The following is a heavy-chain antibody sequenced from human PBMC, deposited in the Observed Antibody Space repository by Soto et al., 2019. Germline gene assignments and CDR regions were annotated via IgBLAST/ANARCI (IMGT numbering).Heavy chain of an antibody. CDR1: GGTFSSCA. V-gene: IGHV1-69*13. Sequence: SVKVSCKASGGTFSSCAISWVRQAPGQGLEWMGGIIPIFGTANYAQKFQGRVTITADESTSTAYMELSSLRSEDTAVYYCAREGIAVAGYDYWGQGTLVTVSS. D-gene: IGHD6-19*01. CDR3: AREGIAVAGYDY. CDR2: IIPIFGTA. J-gene: IGHJ4*02.